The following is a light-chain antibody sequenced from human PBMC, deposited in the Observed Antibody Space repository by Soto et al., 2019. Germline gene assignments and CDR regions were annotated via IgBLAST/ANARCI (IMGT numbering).Light chain of an antibody. CDR1: SSNIGSNY. Sequence: QAVMTQLPSTSGTPGQRVTISCSGSSSNIGSNYVDWYQQVPGTAPTRLIYRNDQRPSGVPDRFSGSKSGTSASLAISGLRSEDEADYYCAVWDDTPTVWVFGRG. V-gene: IGLV1-47*01. CDR2: RND. CDR3: AVWDDTPTVWV. J-gene: IGLJ3*02.